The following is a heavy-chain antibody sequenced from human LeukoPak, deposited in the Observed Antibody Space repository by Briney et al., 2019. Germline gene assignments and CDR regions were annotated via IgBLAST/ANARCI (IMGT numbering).Heavy chain of an antibody. V-gene: IGHV3-21*01. Sequence: GRSLRLSCAASGFTFSSYSMNWVRQAPGKGLEWVSSISSSSSYIYYADSVKGRFTISRDNAKNSLYLQMNSLRAKDTAVYYCARVAVAGTRTIDYWGQGTLVTVSS. D-gene: IGHD6-19*01. CDR2: ISSSSSYI. CDR3: ARVAVAGTRTIDY. J-gene: IGHJ4*02. CDR1: GFTFSSYS.